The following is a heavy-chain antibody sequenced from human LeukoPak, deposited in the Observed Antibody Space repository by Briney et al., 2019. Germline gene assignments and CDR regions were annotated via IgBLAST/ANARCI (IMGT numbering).Heavy chain of an antibody. V-gene: IGHV3-48*03. CDR3: ARDYFGTGIFDY. CDR1: GFTFSSYE. CDR2: ISSSGSTI. Sequence: GGSLRLSCAASGFTFSSYEMNWVRQAPGKGLEWVSYISSSGSTIYYADSLKGRLTISRDNTKNSLYLQMNSLRAEDTAVYYCARDYFGTGIFDYWGQGTLVTVSS. J-gene: IGHJ4*02. D-gene: IGHD3-10*01.